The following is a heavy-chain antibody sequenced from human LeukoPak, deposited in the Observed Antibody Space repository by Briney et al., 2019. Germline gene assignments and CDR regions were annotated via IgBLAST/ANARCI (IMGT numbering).Heavy chain of an antibody. V-gene: IGHV1-2*02. CDR2: INPNSGGT. D-gene: IGHD6-19*01. CDR3: ARDSSSGILDY. J-gene: IGHJ4*02. Sequence: EASVTVSCKASGYTFTVYYMHWVRQAPGQGLEWMGWINPNSGGTNYAQKFQGRVTMTRDTSISTAYMELSRLRSDDTAVYYCARDSSSGILDYWGQGTLVTVSS. CDR1: GYTFTVYY.